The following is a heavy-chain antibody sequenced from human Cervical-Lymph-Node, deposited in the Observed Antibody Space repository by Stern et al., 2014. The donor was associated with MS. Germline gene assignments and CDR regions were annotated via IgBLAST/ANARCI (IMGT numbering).Heavy chain of an antibody. V-gene: IGHV1-69*06. CDR1: GGTFSNLG. CDR3: ARDPPSP. Sequence: VQLVESGAEVKKPGSSVKVSCKASGGTFSNLGISWVRLAPGHGLEWIGAIMPIYHSPSYAETFQGRITITADRSTSTVYMELSSLRSDDTAVDYCARDPPSPWGQGTLVTVSS. J-gene: IGHJ5*02. CDR2: IMPIYHSP.